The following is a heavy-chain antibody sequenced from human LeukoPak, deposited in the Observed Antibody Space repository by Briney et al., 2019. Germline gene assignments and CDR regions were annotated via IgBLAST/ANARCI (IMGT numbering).Heavy chain of an antibody. J-gene: IGHJ5*02. CDR3: ARENPPQYYDFWSGVNWFDP. Sequence: GGSLRLSCAASGFTFSSYWMHWVRQAPGKGLVWVSRINTDGSSTSYADSVKGRFTISRDNAKNTLYLQMNSLRAEDTAVYYCARENPPQYYDFWSGVNWFDPWGQGTLVTVSS. CDR2: INTDGSST. D-gene: IGHD3-3*01. CDR1: GFTFSSYW. V-gene: IGHV3-74*01.